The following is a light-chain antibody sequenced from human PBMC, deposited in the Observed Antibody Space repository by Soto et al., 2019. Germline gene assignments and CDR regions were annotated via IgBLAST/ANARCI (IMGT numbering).Light chain of an antibody. J-gene: IGKJ4*01. Sequence: DIPMTQSPSSLSASVGYRVTITCRASQSISSYLSWYQQKPGKAPKFLIYAASNLQIGVPSRFSGSGSGTDFTLTISSLRHEDFATYYCQQSYTTPLTFGGGTRVDIK. V-gene: IGKV1-39*01. CDR2: AAS. CDR1: QSISSY. CDR3: QQSYTTPLT.